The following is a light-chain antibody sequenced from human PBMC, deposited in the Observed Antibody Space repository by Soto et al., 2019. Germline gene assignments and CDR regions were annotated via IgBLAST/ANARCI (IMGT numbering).Light chain of an antibody. CDR1: QSVLYRSNNKNY. J-gene: IGKJ1*01. V-gene: IGKV4-1*01. CDR2: WAS. CDR3: QQYYSSFWT. Sequence: DIVMTQSPDSLAVSLGERATINCKSSQSVLYRSNNKNYLAWYQQKPGQPPKLLIYWASTRESGVPDRFSGSGSGTDFTLTISSLQAEDVAVYYCQQYYSSFWTFGQVTKVEIK.